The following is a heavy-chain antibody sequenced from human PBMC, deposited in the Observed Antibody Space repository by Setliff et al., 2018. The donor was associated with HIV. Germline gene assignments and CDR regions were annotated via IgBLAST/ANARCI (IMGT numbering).Heavy chain of an antibody. CDR2: MNPSTGGT. Sequence: ASVKVSCKASGYSFTGYHMHWVRQAPGQGLEWMGWMNPSTGGTRFAQKFQGRVTMTRDTFITTAYMELSSLRSDDTAVYYCARMGESPPHSSSWYYWGQGTLVTVSS. CDR3: ARMGESPPHSSSWYY. V-gene: IGHV1-2*02. CDR1: GYSFTGYH. J-gene: IGHJ4*02. D-gene: IGHD6-13*01.